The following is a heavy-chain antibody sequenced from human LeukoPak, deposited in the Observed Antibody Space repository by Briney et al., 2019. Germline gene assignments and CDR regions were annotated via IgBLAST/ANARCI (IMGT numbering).Heavy chain of an antibody. Sequence: GESLKISCKGSGYSFTSYWIAWVRQMPGKGLEWMGIIFPGDSETRYSPSFQGQVTISADKSISTAYLQWSSLKALDTAIYYCARHLSGANFNWFDPWGQGTLVTVSS. CDR2: IFPGDSET. V-gene: IGHV5-51*01. CDR3: ARHLSGANFNWFDP. J-gene: IGHJ5*02. D-gene: IGHD7-27*01. CDR1: GYSFTSYW.